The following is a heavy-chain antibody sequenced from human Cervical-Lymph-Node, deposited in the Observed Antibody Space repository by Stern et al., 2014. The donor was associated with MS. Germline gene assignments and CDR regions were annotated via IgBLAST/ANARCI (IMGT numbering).Heavy chain of an antibody. V-gene: IGHV2-70*04. Sequence: ESGPALVKPTQTLTLTCTFSGFSLSTSGMRVSWIRQPPGKALEWLARNAWDDDKFYSTSLKTRLTISKDTSKNQVVLTMTNMDPVDTATYYCARSPPYYEFWNDYYYFDYWGQGTLVAVSS. CDR1: GFSLSTSGMR. CDR2: NAWDDDK. D-gene: IGHD3-3*01. J-gene: IGHJ4*02. CDR3: ARSPPYYEFWNDYYYFDY.